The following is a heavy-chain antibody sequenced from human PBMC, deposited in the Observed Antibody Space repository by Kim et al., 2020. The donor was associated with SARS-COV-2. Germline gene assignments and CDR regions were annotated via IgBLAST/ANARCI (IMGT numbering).Heavy chain of an antibody. Sequence: GGSLRLSCAASGFTFTKVWLSWVRQAPGKGLEWVCRIRSKVDGGTADYAAPVKGRFTISRDDSKHTLYLQMNGLRAEDTAFYHCTTDYERIGGLCDGETCYPASLWGQGTLVTVSS. D-gene: IGHD2-21*01. J-gene: IGHJ4*02. CDR1: GFTFTKVW. CDR3: TTDYERIGGLCDGETCYPASL. CDR2: IRSKVDGGTA. V-gene: IGHV3-15*01.